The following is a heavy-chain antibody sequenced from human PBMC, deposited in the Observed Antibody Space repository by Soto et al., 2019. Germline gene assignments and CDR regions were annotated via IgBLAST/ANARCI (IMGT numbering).Heavy chain of an antibody. Sequence: GGSLRLSCAASGFTFTSYWLSWVRQAPGKGLEWVANIKQDGSEKYYVDSVKGRFTIPRDNAKNSMYLQMDSLRAEDTAVYHCAREVGATTILDYWGQGTLVTVSS. CDR3: AREVGATTILDY. J-gene: IGHJ4*02. V-gene: IGHV3-7*03. D-gene: IGHD1-26*01. CDR2: IKQDGSEK. CDR1: GFTFTSYW.